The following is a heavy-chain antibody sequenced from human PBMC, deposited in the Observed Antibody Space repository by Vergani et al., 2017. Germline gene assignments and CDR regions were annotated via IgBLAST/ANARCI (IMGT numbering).Heavy chain of an antibody. CDR3: ASRDITIFGVVIIRGYYYYGMDV. D-gene: IGHD3-3*01. Sequence: QVQLVQSGSELKKPGASVKVSCKASGYTLSRYSIYWVRQAPGQGLEWMGGIIPIFGTANYAQKFQGRVTITADESTSTAYMELSSLRSEDTAVYYCASRDITIFGVVIIRGYYYYGMDVWGQGTTVTVSS. CDR1: GYTLSRYS. J-gene: IGHJ6*02. V-gene: IGHV1-69*01. CDR2: IIPIFGTA.